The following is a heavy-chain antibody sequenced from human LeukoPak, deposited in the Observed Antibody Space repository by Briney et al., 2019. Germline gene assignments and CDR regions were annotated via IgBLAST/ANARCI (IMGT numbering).Heavy chain of an antibody. CDR1: GFTFSNYW. CDR3: ARDPGSSGWFEY. V-gene: IGHV3-7*03. CDR2: IKQDGSVK. J-gene: IGHJ4*02. Sequence: PGGSLRLSCAASGFTFSNYWMNWGRQAPGKGLEWVANIKQDGSVKHYVDSVKGRLTISRDNAKNSLYLQMNSLRAEDTAVYYCARDPGSSGWFEYWGQGTLVTVSS. D-gene: IGHD6-19*01.